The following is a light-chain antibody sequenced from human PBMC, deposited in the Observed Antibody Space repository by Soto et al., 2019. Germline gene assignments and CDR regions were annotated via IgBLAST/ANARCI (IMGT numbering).Light chain of an antibody. CDR3: QQYDSSPRT. Sequence: EIVLTQSPGTLSLSPGERATLSCRASQNVNSNFLAWYQQKPGQAPRLLISGASTRAADIPDRFSGSGSGTDFTLTIGRLEPEDLAVYYCQQYDSSPRTFGQGTKVDIK. V-gene: IGKV3-20*01. CDR1: QNVNSNF. CDR2: GAS. J-gene: IGKJ1*01.